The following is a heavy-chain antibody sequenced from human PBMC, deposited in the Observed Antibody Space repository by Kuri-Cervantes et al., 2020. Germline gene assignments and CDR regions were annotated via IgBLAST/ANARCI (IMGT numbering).Heavy chain of an antibody. CDR1: GYTFTGYY. D-gene: IGHD6-13*01. CDR3: ARGDSSSWYSRGSLHY. V-gene: IGHV1-69*06. CDR2: IIPIFGTA. Sequence: SVKVSCKASGYTFTGYYMHWVRQAPGQGLEWMGGIIPIFGTANYAQKFQGRVTITADKSTSTAYMELSSLRSEDTAVYYCARGDSSSWYSRGSLHYWGQGTLVTVSS. J-gene: IGHJ4*02.